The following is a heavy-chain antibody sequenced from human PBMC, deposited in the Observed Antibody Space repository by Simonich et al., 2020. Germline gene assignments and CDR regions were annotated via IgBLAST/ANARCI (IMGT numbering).Heavy chain of an antibody. V-gene: IGHV1-2*02. Sequence: QVQLVQSGAEVNKTGASVKVSCKSSGYTVTGYYMHWVRQAPGQGLEWRGWIKPNRVGTNDAQKFQSRVTMTRDTSISTAYMELSRLRSDDTAVYYCARGALTGDYYYMDVWGKGTTVTVSS. J-gene: IGHJ6*03. CDR1: GYTVTGYY. CDR2: IKPNRVGT. CDR3: ARGALTGDYYYMDV. D-gene: IGHD7-27*01.